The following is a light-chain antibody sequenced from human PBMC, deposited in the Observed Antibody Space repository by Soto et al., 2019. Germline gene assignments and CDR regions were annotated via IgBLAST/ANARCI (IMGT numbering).Light chain of an antibody. CDR3: EQYDKWPYT. V-gene: IGKV3-15*01. CDR2: EGS. Sequence: EIVMTQSPATLSVSPGERATLSCRASQSVSSNLAWYQQKPGQPPRLVMYEGSTRATGVPARFSGSGSGTEFALTISSLQSEDFAVYYCEQYDKWPYTFGPGTKVDI. J-gene: IGKJ3*01. CDR1: QSVSSN.